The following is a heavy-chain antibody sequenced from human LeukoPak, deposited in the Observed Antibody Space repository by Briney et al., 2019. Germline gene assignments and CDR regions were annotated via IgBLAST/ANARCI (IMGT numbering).Heavy chain of an antibody. J-gene: IGHJ4*02. Sequence: SVKVSCKASGGSFRNFVFSWVRQAPGQGLEWMGAIVPDFDTSTYAQTFQGRVTITADESTNTAYMGLSSLNSEDTAVYFCASHENSDFSMNAWGPGTLVTVSS. CDR2: IVPDFDTS. CDR1: GGSFRNFV. V-gene: IGHV1-69*13. D-gene: IGHD3-22*01. CDR3: ASHENSDFSMNA.